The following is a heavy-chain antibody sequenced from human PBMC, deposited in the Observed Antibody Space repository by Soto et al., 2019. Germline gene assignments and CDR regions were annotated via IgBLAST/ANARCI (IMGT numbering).Heavy chain of an antibody. V-gene: IGHV4-30-4*01. Sequence: QVQLQESGPGLVKPSQTLSLTCTVSGGSIISGDYYWSWIRQPPGKGLEWLGHIYSTGTTYYTTSLKSRVSISVDTSKNQFSLRVNSVTAADTAVYFCARVGRYTWNSYMENWGQGTLLNVSS. CDR1: GGSIISGDYY. CDR2: IYSTGTT. D-gene: IGHD1-1*01. J-gene: IGHJ4*02. CDR3: ARVGRYTWNSYMEN.